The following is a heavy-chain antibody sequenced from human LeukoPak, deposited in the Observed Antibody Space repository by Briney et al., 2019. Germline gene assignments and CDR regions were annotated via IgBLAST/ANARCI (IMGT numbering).Heavy chain of an antibody. D-gene: IGHD1-7*01. CDR3: ARAIIGTTSAALDI. J-gene: IGHJ3*02. CDR1: GYTFTGYY. CDR2: MNPNSGDT. V-gene: IGHV1-2*02. Sequence: GASVKVSCKASGYTFTGYYIHWVRQSPGQGLEWIGYMNPNSGDTNHAQKFQGRVTMTRDTSISTAYMELSRLRSDDTAAHYCARAIIGTTSAALDIWGQGTLVTVSS.